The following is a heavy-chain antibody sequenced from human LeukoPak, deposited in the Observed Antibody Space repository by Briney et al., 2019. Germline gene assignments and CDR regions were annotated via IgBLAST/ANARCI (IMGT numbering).Heavy chain of an antibody. CDR2: VRNERNRYST. J-gene: IGHJ4*02. CDR3: VKSGVVVAEPPDS. D-gene: IGHD2-15*01. CDR1: GFTFRDYY. V-gene: IGHV3-72*01. Sequence: GGSLRLSCSASGFTFRDYYMDWVRQAPGKGLEWIGRVRNERNRYSTDYAASVKGTLTISRDDSANLVYLQMNSLKIEATAVYYCVKSGVVVAEPPDSWGQGTLVTVSS.